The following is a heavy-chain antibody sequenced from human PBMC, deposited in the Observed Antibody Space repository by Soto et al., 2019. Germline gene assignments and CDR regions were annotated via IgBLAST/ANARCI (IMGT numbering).Heavy chain of an antibody. J-gene: IGHJ4*02. Sequence: QEQLVQSGAEVKKPGSSVKVSCKASGGLFSSYPISWVRQVPGQGLEGMGGIIPVFQTAYYTQRFQGSVTNTADESTNTAYMELSSLRPEDTANYYGARGGSGYTWFNEFWGQGTLVTVSS. CDR2: IIPVFQTA. D-gene: IGHD3-22*01. CDR3: ARGGSGYTWFNEF. V-gene: IGHV1-69*01. CDR1: GGLFSSYP.